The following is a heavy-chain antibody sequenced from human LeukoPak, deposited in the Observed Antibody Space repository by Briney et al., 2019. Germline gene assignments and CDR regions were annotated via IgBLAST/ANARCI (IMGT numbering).Heavy chain of an antibody. D-gene: IGHD1-26*01. CDR2: ITPMFGTS. Sequence: SVKVSCKASGGTFSRHSISWVRQSPGQGLEWMGGITPMFGTSNYAQKFQGRVTITADESTSTAYMELSSLRSEDTAVYYCARNIGAFDPWGQGTLVTVSS. J-gene: IGHJ5*02. CDR1: GGTFSRHS. V-gene: IGHV1-69*13. CDR3: ARNIGAFDP.